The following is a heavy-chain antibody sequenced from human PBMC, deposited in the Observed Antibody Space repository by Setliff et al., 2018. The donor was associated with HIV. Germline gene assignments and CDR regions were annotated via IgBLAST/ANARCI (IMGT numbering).Heavy chain of an antibody. V-gene: IGHV4-4*08. CDR2: IYTSGST. Sequence: SETLSLTCTVSGGSISSYYWSWIRQPPGKGLEWIGYIYTSGSTNYNPSLKSRVTISVDTSKNQFYLKLSSVTAADTAVYYCARILLYDSSAYFVNAFDIWGQGSVVTVSS. CDR3: ARILLYDSSAYFVNAFDI. J-gene: IGHJ3*02. D-gene: IGHD3-22*01. CDR1: GGSISSYY.